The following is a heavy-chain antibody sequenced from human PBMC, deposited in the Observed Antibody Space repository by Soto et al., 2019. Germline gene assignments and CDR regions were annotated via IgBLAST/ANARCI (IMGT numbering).Heavy chain of an antibody. V-gene: IGHV3-21*01. Sequence: LRLSCVASGFTFSTFDMNWVRQAPGKGLEWVSSIHRASIYIYYADSVRGRFTISRDNAKNSLYLQMDSLRVEDTAVYYCARRTVTTYHYFDYWGQGTLVTSPQ. CDR3: ARRTVTTYHYFDY. CDR2: IHRASIYI. J-gene: IGHJ4*02. CDR1: GFTFSTFD. D-gene: IGHD4-17*01.